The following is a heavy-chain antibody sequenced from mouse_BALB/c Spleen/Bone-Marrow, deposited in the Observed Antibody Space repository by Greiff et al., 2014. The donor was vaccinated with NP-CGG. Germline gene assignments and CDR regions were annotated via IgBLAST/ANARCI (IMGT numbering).Heavy chain of an antibody. V-gene: IGHV1-80*01. CDR3: ARGGISVDY. CDR1: GYVFSTYW. CDR2: IYPGDGDT. Sequence: VQLVESGAELVRPGSSVKISCESSGYVFSTYWINWVKQRPGQGLEWIGQIYPGDGDTDYNGKFKDKATLTADKSSNTAHMQLSSLTSEDSAVYFCARGGISVDYWGQGTTLTVSS. J-gene: IGHJ2*01.